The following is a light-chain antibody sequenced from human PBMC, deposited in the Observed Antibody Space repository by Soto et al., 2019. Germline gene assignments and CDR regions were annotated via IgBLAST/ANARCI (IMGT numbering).Light chain of an antibody. J-gene: IGKJ1*01. CDR2: TTS. V-gene: IGKV3-15*01. CDR3: QKYNSWPRK. CDR1: QNVGSN. Sequence: EIVITHSPSTLSVSPGERITISFMASQNVGSNLAWYQQTPGQAPSLLIYTTSSRAAGVPARFSGSGSGTEFTLTIDSLQSEDFVLYYCQKYNSWPRKFGQGTKVDIK.